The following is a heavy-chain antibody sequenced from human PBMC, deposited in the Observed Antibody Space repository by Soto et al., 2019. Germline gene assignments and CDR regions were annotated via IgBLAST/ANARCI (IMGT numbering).Heavy chain of an antibody. D-gene: IGHD3-22*01. V-gene: IGHV4-30-4*01. Sequence: SETLSLTCTVSGGSISSGDYYWSWIRQPPGKGLEWIGYIYYSGSTYYNPSLKSRVTISVDTSKNQFSLKLSSVTAADTAVYYCPRYYYDSSGYFDYWGQGTLVTVSS. J-gene: IGHJ4*02. CDR3: PRYYYDSSGYFDY. CDR2: IYYSGST. CDR1: GGSISSGDYY.